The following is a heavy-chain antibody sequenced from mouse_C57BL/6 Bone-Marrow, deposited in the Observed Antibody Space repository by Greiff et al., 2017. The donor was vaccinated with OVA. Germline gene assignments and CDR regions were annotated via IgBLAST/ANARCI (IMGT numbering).Heavy chain of an antibody. CDR1: GYSFTDYN. V-gene: IGHV1-39*01. D-gene: IGHD1-1*01. CDR2: INPNYGTT. J-gene: IGHJ2*01. CDR3: ARSIIFLYYYGSSFDY. Sequence: EVKLQESGPELVKPGASVKISCKASGYSFTDYNMNWVKQSNGKSLEWIGVINPNYGTTSYNQKFKGKATLTVDQSSSTAYMQLNSLTSEDSAVYYCARSIIFLYYYGSSFDYWGQGTTLTVSS.